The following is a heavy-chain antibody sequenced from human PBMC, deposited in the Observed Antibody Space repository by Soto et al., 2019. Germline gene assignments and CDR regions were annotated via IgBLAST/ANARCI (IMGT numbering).Heavy chain of an antibody. CDR3: ARDIRGYSRAFDY. J-gene: IGHJ4*02. CDR2: VDYSGST. D-gene: IGHD5-18*01. V-gene: IGHV4-61*01. Sequence: ETLSLTCTVSGDSVSSRSYYWTWVRQPPGKGLEWIGYVDYSGSTNYNPSLQSRVTISVDTSKNQFSLKLTSVTAADTAFYYCARDIRGYSRAFDYWGQGALVTVSS. CDR1: GDSVSSRSYY.